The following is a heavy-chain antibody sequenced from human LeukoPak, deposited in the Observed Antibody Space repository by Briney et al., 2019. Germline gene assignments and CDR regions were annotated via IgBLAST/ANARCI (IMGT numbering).Heavy chain of an antibody. Sequence: SETLSLTCAVSGGSISSSNWWSWVRQPPGKGLEWIGEIYHSGSTNYNPSLKSRVTISVDKSKNQFSLKLSSVTAADTAVYYCARDIGVHSNYDFYDYWGQGTLVTVSS. D-gene: IGHD4-11*01. CDR2: IYHSGST. V-gene: IGHV4-4*02. CDR1: GGSISSSNW. J-gene: IGHJ4*02. CDR3: ARDIGVHSNYDFYDY.